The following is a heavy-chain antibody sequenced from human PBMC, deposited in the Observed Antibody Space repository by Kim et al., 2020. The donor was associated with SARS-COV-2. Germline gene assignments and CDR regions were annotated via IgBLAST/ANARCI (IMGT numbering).Heavy chain of an antibody. CDR1: GFTLSSYG. J-gene: IGHJ5*02. V-gene: IGHV3-30*03. D-gene: IGHD2-15*01. CDR3: AREGRKVVVAGNWFDH. CDR2: IFDSGSNI. Sequence: GGSLRLTCAAYGFTLSSYGMNWVRQAPGKGLEWVAGIFDSGSNIYYADSVKGRFTISRDNAKNMLYRQMNSLRAEDTAVYYCAREGRKVVVAGNWFDH.